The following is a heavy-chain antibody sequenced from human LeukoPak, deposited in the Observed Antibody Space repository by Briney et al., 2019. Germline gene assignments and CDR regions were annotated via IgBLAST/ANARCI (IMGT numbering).Heavy chain of an antibody. CDR3: ANLSKIGFGELPNEFDY. CDR2: IIPILGIA. CDR1: GGTFSSYA. Sequence: SVKVSCKASGGTFSSYAISWVRQAPGQGLEWMGRIIPILGIANYAQKFQGRVTITADKSTSTAYMELSSLRSEDTAVYYCANLSKIGFGELPNEFDYWGQGTLVTVSS. V-gene: IGHV1-69*04. D-gene: IGHD3-10*01. J-gene: IGHJ4*02.